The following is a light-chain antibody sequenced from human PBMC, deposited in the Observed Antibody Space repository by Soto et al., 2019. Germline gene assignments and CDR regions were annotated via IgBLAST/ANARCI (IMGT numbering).Light chain of an antibody. CDR3: QQYSDNWT. Sequence: DIQMTQSPSTLSVSVGDRDTITCRASQSISNWLAWYQQKPGTAPNLLIYKASTLQSGVPSRFGGSGSGTEFSLIIISLQPDDSATYYCQQYSDNWTFGQGTKVDIK. CDR2: KAS. CDR1: QSISNW. J-gene: IGKJ1*01. V-gene: IGKV1-5*03.